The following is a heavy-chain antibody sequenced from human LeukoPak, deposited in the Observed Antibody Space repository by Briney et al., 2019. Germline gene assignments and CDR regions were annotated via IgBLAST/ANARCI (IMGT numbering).Heavy chain of an antibody. CDR1: GFTFSSYT. CDR3: ARGRQRAFDI. Sequence: GGSLRLSCAASGFTFSSYTMHWVRQAPGKGLEWVSYISSSSNAIYYADSVKGRFTISRDNARNSLYLQMDSLRDEDTAVYYCARGRQRAFDIWGQGTMVTVSS. V-gene: IGHV3-48*02. D-gene: IGHD5-24*01. J-gene: IGHJ3*02. CDR2: ISSSSNAI.